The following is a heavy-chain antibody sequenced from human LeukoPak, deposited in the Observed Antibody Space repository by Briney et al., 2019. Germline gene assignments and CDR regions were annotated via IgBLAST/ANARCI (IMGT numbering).Heavy chain of an antibody. CDR1: GDSFNNGLY. V-gene: IGHV4-38-2*02. Sequence: SETLSLTGTVSGDSFNNGLYWGWIRQPPGKGLEWIGSIPDSGNTYYNPSLKSRVTISVDTSKKQFSLKLISVTAADTAVYYCARDPAGGYGGSYIGAFDIYGQGTMVTVSS. CDR2: IPDSGNT. D-gene: IGHD1-26*01. CDR3: ARDPAGGYGGSYIGAFDI. J-gene: IGHJ3*02.